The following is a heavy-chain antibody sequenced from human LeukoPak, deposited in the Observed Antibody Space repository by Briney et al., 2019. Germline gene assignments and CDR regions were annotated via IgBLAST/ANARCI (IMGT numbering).Heavy chain of an antibody. J-gene: IGHJ4*02. CDR1: GFTFSSYS. CDR3: ARGRSTREFDY. V-gene: IGHV3-21*01. D-gene: IGHD1-26*01. CDR2: ISRNSDYI. Sequence: PGGCLRLSCAASGFTFSSYSMNWVRQAPGKGLEWVSSISRNSDYIYYADSVRGRFTISRDNAKNSLYLQMSSLRVEDTAVYYCARGRSTREFDYWGQGSLVTVSS.